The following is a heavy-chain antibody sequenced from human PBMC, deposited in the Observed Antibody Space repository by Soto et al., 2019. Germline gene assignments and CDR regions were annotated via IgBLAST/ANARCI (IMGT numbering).Heavy chain of an antibody. J-gene: IGHJ4*02. CDR2: IYYSGGA. CDR3: AGSYYYDSSGYDY. Sequence: SETLSLTCTVSGGSISSCYWSWIRQPPGKGLEWIGYIYYSGGANYNPSLKSRVTISVDTSKNQFSLKLSSVTAADTAVYYCAGSYYYDSSGYDYWGQGTLVTVSS. CDR1: GGSISSCY. D-gene: IGHD3-22*01. V-gene: IGHV4-59*01.